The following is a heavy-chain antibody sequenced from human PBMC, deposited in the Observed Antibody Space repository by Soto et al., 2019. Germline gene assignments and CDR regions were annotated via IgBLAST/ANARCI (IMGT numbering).Heavy chain of an antibody. D-gene: IGHD3-3*01. CDR1: GGSFSGYY. CDR3: ARVRFGVFGVVRQKWFDP. J-gene: IGHJ5*02. V-gene: IGHV4-34*01. CDR2: INYSGST. Sequence: QVQLQQWGAGLLKPSETLSLTCAVYGGSFSGYYWSWIRQPPGKGLEWIGEINYSGSTNYNPSLMCGVTISVNTSKNHFSLKLSSVTAADTAVYYCARVRFGVFGVVRQKWFDPWGQGTLVTVSS.